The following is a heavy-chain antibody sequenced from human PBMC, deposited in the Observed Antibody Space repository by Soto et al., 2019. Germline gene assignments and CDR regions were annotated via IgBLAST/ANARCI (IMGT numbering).Heavy chain of an antibody. D-gene: IGHD1-1*01. J-gene: IGHJ6*02. CDR3: ARDLSPTGTVRTYYYYYGMDV. V-gene: IGHV3-21*01. CDR2: ISSSSSYI. CDR1: GFTFSSYS. Sequence: NPGGSLRLSCAASGFTFSSYSMNWVRQAPGKGLEWVSSISSSSSYIYYADSVKGRFTISRDNAKNSLYLQMNSLRAEDTAVYYCARDLSPTGTVRTYYYYYGMDVWGQGTTVTVSS.